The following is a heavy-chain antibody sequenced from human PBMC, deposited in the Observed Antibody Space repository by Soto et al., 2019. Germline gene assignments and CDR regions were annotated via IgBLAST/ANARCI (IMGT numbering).Heavy chain of an antibody. CDR1: GGSISSSSYY. CDR3: ARHDSVAGNVADY. J-gene: IGHJ4*02. Sequence: SETLSLTCTFSGGSISSSSYYWGWIRQPPGKGLEWIGSIYYSGSTYYNPSLKSRVTISVDTSKNQFSLKLSSVTAADTAVCYCARHDSVAGNVADYWGQGTLVTVSS. V-gene: IGHV4-39*01. D-gene: IGHD6-19*01. CDR2: IYYSGST.